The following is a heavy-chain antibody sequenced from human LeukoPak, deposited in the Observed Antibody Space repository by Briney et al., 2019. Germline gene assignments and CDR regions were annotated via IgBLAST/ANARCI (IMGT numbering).Heavy chain of an antibody. D-gene: IGHD6-19*01. CDR3: ARDFTGSGWPFDY. CDR1: GFTFSSYS. V-gene: IGHV3-21*01. Sequence: GGSLRLSCAASGFTFSSYSMNWVRQAPGKGLEWVSSISSSSSYIYYADSVKGRFTISRDNAKNSLYLQMNSLRAEDTAVYYCARDFTGSGWPFDYWGQGTLVTVSS. J-gene: IGHJ4*02. CDR2: ISSSSSYI.